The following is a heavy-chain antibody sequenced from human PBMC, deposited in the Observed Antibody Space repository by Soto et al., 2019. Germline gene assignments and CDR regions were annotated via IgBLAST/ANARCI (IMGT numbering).Heavy chain of an antibody. Sequence: PSETLSLTCTVSRGSIGTSSYWWGWIRQPPGKGLEWIGSVFYTGNIYYTPSLKSRVTMSVDTSENQFSLKLSSVTAADTAVYYCARQERWRVAIDYWGQGTLVTVSS. CDR3: ARQERWRVAIDY. CDR2: VFYTGNI. V-gene: IGHV4-39*01. D-gene: IGHD1-26*01. CDR1: RGSIGTSSYW. J-gene: IGHJ4*02.